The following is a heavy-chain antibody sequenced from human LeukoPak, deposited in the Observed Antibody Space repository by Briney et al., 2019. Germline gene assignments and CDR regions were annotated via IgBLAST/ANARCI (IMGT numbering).Heavy chain of an antibody. D-gene: IGHD5-12*01. CDR3: ARDRNIVATISTLFDY. V-gene: IGHV4-34*01. CDR1: GGSFSDYY. J-gene: IGHJ4*02. CDR2: ISHSGSA. Sequence: PSQTLSLTCAVYGGSFSDYYWNWIRQPPGKGLEWVGEISHSGSATYSPSLKSRLTISVDTSKNQFSLKLSSVTAADTAVYYCARDRNIVATISTLFDYWGQGTLVTVSS.